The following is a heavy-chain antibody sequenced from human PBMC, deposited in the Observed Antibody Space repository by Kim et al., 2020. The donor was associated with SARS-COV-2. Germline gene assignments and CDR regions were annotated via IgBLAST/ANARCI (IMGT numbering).Heavy chain of an antibody. Sequence: GGSLRLSCTASGFTFGDYAMSWVRQAPGKGLEWVGFIRSKAYGGTTEYAASVKGRFTISRDDSKSIAYLQMNSLKTEDTAVYYCTRDFMPLGYGMDVWGQGTTVTVSS. V-gene: IGHV3-49*04. J-gene: IGHJ6*02. CDR3: TRDFMPLGYGMDV. D-gene: IGHD2-2*01. CDR2: IRSKAYGGTT. CDR1: GFTFGDYA.